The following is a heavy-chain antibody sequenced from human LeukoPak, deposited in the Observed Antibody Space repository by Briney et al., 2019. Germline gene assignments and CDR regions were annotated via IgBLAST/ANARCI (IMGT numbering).Heavy chain of an antibody. CDR2: ISGSGGST. V-gene: IGHV3-23*01. J-gene: IGHJ3*02. CDR3: AKDLVYDYGDYGRALDI. D-gene: IGHD4-17*01. CDR1: GFTFSSYA. Sequence: GGSLRLSCAASGFTFSSYAMSWVRQAPGKGLEWVSAISGSGGSTYYADSVKGRFTISRDNSKNTLYLQMNSLRAEDTAVYYCAKDLVYDYGDYGRALDIWGQGTMVTVSS.